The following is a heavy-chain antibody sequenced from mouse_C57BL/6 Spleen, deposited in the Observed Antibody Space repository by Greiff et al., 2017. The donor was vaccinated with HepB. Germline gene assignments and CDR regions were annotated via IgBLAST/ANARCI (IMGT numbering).Heavy chain of an antibody. V-gene: IGHV1-15*01. Sequence: QVHVKQSGAELVRPGASVTLSCKASGYTFTDYEMHWVKQTPVHGLEWIGAIDPETGGTAYNQKFKGKAILTADKSSSTAYMELRSLTSEDSAVYYCTSYYYGSYWGQGTTLTVSS. CDR2: IDPETGGT. CDR3: TSYYYGSY. J-gene: IGHJ2*01. CDR1: GYTFTDYE. D-gene: IGHD1-2*01.